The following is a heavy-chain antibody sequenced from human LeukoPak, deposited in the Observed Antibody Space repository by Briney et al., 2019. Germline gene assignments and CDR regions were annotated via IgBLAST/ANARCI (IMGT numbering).Heavy chain of an antibody. CDR2: MYYSGGT. CDR3: ARERSGYLYYFDY. V-gene: IGHV4-59*12. D-gene: IGHD3-22*01. J-gene: IGHJ4*02. CDR1: GGSISTYY. Sequence: SETLSLTCTVSGGSISTYYWNWIRQPPGKGLEWIGCMYYSGGTNYNPSLKSRVTISVDTSKNQFSLNLSSVIAADTAVYYCARERSGYLYYFDYWGQGTLVTVSS.